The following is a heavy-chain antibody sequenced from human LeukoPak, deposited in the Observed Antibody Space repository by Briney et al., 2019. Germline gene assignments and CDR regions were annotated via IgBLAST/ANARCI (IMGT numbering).Heavy chain of an antibody. J-gene: IGHJ6*02. CDR1: GFTFSSYA. V-gene: IGHV3-30-3*01. D-gene: IGHD2-15*01. Sequence: GGSLRLSCAASGFTFSSYAMHWVRQAPGKGLEWVAVISYDGSNKYYADSVKGRFTISRDNSKNTLYLQMNSLRAEDTAVYYCARDPHDIVVVVAATYYYYYGMDVWGQGTTVTASS. CDR3: ARDPHDIVVVVAATYYYYYGMDV. CDR2: ISYDGSNK.